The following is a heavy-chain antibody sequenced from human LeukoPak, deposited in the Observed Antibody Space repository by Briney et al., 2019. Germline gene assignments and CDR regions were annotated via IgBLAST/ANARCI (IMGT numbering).Heavy chain of an antibody. CDR1: GFTVSPNY. CDR3: ASASCSGSSCYSGYFDY. D-gene: IGHD2-15*01. J-gene: IGHJ4*02. CDR2: IYRGGST. Sequence: GGSLRLSCAASGFTVSPNYMSWVRQAPGKGLEWVSVIYRGGSTYYADSVRDRFTISRDNSKNTLYLQMNSLRAEDTAVYYCASASCSGSSCYSGYFDYWGQGTLVTVSS. V-gene: IGHV3-53*01.